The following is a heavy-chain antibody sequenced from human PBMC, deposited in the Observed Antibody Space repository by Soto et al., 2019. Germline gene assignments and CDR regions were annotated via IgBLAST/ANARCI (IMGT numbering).Heavy chain of an antibody. CDR2: IKSKIDGGTT. J-gene: IGHJ6*02. Sequence: PGGSLRLSCAASGLTFSNARMNWVRQAPGKGLEWVGRIKSKIDGGTTDYAAPVKGRFTISRDDSKNTLYLQMNSLKTEDTAVYYCGGGYLYYYGMAVWGQGTTVTVSS. D-gene: IGHD1-1*01. CDR3: GGGYLYYYGMAV. V-gene: IGHV3-15*07. CDR1: GLTFSNAR.